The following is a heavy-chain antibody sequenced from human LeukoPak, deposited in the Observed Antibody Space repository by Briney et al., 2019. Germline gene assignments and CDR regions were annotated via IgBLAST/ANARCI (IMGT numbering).Heavy chain of an antibody. J-gene: IGHJ3*02. V-gene: IGHV3-53*01. Sequence: GGSLRLSCAASGLTLSSNYVSWARQAPGKGLEWVSVIYSGGSTYYADSVKGRFTISRDNSKNTLYLQMNSLRAEDTAVYYCARGRDDAFDIWGQGTMVTVSS. CDR1: GLTLSSNY. CDR3: ARGRDDAFDI. CDR2: IYSGGST.